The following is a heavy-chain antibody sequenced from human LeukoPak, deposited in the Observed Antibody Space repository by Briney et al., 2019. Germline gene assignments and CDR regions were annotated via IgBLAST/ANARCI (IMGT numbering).Heavy chain of an antibody. CDR2: IYSSGST. D-gene: IGHD3-9*01. J-gene: IGHJ4*02. V-gene: IGHV4-39*07. CDR3: ARIDSKAGGDY. Sequence: SETLSLTCTVSGGSISGSTYFWGWIRQPPGKGLEWIGSIYSSGSTYYNPALKSRVTMSVDTSKNQFSLKVSSVTAADTAVYYCARIDSKAGGDYWGQGTLVTVSS. CDR1: GGSISGSTYF.